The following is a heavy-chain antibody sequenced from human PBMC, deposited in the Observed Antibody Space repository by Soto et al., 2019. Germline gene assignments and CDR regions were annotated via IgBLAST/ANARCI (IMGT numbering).Heavy chain of an antibody. D-gene: IGHD2-15*01. J-gene: IGHJ1*01. V-gene: IGHV4-30-2*01. CDR1: GASISYGGYS. CDR3: VRGGXXXXXXY. Sequence: QLRLQESGSGVVKTSESLSLTCTVFGASISYGGYSWSLIRQAPGRGLEWIGHITHLENTYFNPXXKSRFSMSIDXTXXHFSLKVTXXXXXXXXRYFCVRGGXXXXXXYWGQ. CDR2: ITHLENT.